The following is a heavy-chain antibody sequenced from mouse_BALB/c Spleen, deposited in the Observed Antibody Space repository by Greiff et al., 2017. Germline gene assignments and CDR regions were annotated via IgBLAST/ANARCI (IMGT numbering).Heavy chain of an antibody. CDR2: INPSTGYT. CDR1: GYTFTSYW. V-gene: IGHV1-7*01. CDR3: ARPGAMDY. J-gene: IGHJ4*01. Sequence: VQLHQSGAELAKPGASVKMSCKASGYTFTSYWMHWVKQRPGQGLEWIGYINPSTGYTEYNQKFKDKATLTADKSSSTAYMQLSSLTSEDSAVYYCARPGAMDYWGQGTSVTVSS.